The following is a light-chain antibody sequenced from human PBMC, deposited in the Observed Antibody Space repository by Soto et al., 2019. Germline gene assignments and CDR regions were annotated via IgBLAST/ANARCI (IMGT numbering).Light chain of an antibody. CDR1: QSVLYSSNNKNY. V-gene: IGKV4-1*01. Sequence: DIVLTQSPDSLAVSLGERATINCKSSQSVLYSSNNKNYLGWYQQKPGQTPKLLLYWASTRDSGVPDRFSGSGSGTDLTLTISSLQAEDVAVYYCQQYYSPPYTFGQGTRLEIK. CDR3: QQYYSPPYT. J-gene: IGKJ2*01. CDR2: WAS.